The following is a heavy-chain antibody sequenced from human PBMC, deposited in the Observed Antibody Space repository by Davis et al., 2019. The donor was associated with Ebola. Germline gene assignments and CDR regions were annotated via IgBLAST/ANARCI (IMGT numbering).Heavy chain of an antibody. V-gene: IGHV3-23*01. CDR3: AKRWEGRYFDY. D-gene: IGHD1-26*01. CDR1: GFTFSSYA. Sequence: PGGSLRLSCAASGFTFSSYAMSWVRQAPGKVLDSVSVISDNGGSPYYADSVKGRFTISRDNSKNTLYLQMNTLRAEDTAVFYCAKRWEGRYFDYWGQGTLVTVSS. J-gene: IGHJ4*02. CDR2: ISDNGGSP.